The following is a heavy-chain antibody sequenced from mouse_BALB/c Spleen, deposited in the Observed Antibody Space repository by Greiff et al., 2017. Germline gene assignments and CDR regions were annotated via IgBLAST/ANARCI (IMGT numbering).Heavy chain of an antibody. CDR3: ARRDYYGRAMDY. CDR2: ISNGGGST. D-gene: IGHD1-1*01. J-gene: IGHJ4*01. Sequence: DVMLVESGGGLVQPGGSLKLSCAASGFTFSSYTMSWVRQTPEKRLEWVAYISNGGGSTYYPDTVKGRFTISRDNAKNTLYLQMSSLKSEDTAMYYCARRDYYGRAMDYWGQGTSVTVSS. V-gene: IGHV5-12-2*01. CDR1: GFTFSSYT.